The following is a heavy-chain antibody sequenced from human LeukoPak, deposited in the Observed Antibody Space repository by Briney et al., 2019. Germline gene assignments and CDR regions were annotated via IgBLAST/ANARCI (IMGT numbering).Heavy chain of an antibody. J-gene: IGHJ3*02. CDR2: IHHSGSA. CDR3: VRAHSRGLSARLDAFDI. Sequence: SGTLSLTCAVSGASISSNWWNWVRQPPGKGLEWIGEIHHSGSANYNPSLKSRVTISLDTSENHFSLRLSSVTAADTAVYYCVRAHSRGLSARLDAFDIWGQGTMVTVSS. D-gene: IGHD4/OR15-4a*01. V-gene: IGHV4-4*02. CDR1: GASISSNW.